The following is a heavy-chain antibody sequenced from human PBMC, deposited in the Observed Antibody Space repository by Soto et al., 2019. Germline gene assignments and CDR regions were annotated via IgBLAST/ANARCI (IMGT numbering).Heavy chain of an antibody. V-gene: IGHV4-34*01. Sequence: SETLSLTCAVYGGSFSGYYWSWIRQPPGKGLEWIGEINHSGSTNYNPSLKSRVHISVDTSKNQFSLKLSSVTAADTAVYYCARGPRIRNYYDSSGYYFPYFDYWGQGTLVTVSS. D-gene: IGHD3-22*01. CDR1: GGSFSGYY. J-gene: IGHJ4*02. CDR3: ARGPRIRNYYDSSGYYFPYFDY. CDR2: INHSGST.